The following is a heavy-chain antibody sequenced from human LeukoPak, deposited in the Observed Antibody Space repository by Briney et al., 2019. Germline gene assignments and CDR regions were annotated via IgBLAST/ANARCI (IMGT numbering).Heavy chain of an antibody. CDR1: GFTFSTYD. D-gene: IGHD2/OR15-2a*01. CDR2: ISSSSRTI. Sequence: PGGSLRLSCAASGFTFSTYDMNWVRQAPGKGLEWVSYISSSSRTISYADSVKGRFTISRDNAKNSLYLQMNSLRAEDTAVYYCAILRYYAMDVWGQGTTVTASS. CDR3: AILRYYAMDV. V-gene: IGHV3-48*01. J-gene: IGHJ6*02.